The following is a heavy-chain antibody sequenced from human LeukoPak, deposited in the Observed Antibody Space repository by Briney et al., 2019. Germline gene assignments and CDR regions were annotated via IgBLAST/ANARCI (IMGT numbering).Heavy chain of an antibody. CDR3: AKGGWGTFGGDFDY. D-gene: IGHD3-10*01. Sequence: GGSLRLSCAASGFSFSNVWMTWVRQAPGKGLEWVGRVKSKTDGGTTDYAAPVKDRFTISRDDSKNTLYLQMNGLKTEDTAVYYCAKGGWGTFGGDFDYWGQGTLVTVSS. CDR1: GFSFSNVW. J-gene: IGHJ4*02. V-gene: IGHV3-15*01. CDR2: VKSKTDGGTT.